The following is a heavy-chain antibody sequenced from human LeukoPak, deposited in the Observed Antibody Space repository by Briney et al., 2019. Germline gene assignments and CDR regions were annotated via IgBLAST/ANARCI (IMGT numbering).Heavy chain of an antibody. J-gene: IGHJ4*02. D-gene: IGHD6-25*01. CDR3: AKAGSSGYYFDY. Sequence: GGSLRLSCAASGFSFDDYAMHWVRQAPGKGLEWVSGISWNSGSIDYANSVKGRFTISRDNAKNSLYLQMNSLRAEDTALYYCAKAGSSGYYFDYWGQGTLVTVSS. V-gene: IGHV3-9*01. CDR2: ISWNSGSI. CDR1: GFSFDDYA.